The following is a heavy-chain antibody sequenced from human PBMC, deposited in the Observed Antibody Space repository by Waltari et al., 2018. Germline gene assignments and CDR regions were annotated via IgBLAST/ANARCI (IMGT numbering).Heavy chain of an antibody. Sequence: VLLSESGGRLVQPGGSLTLSCVASGFTFSSYSMTWVRQAPGKGLEWVSGVSGNGGGTDYADSVKGRFTLSRDNSKNILYLQMNSLRAEDTAIYYCAKDRIAGGQLGSRFDYWGQGTLVTVSS. CDR1: GFTFSSYS. D-gene: IGHD6-6*01. CDR2: VSGNGGGT. J-gene: IGHJ4*02. V-gene: IGHV3-23*01. CDR3: AKDRIAGGQLGSRFDY.